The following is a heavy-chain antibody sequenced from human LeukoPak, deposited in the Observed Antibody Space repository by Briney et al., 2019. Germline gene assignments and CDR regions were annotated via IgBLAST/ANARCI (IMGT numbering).Heavy chain of an antibody. CDR3: ARENEEYYVGNSGY. J-gene: IGHJ4*02. D-gene: IGHD4-23*01. CDR1: GYTFTGYY. Sequence: ASVKVSCKASGYTFTGYYMHWVRQAPGQGLEWMGWINPNSGGTNYAQKFQGRVTMTRDTSISTAYMELSRLRSDDTAVYYCARENEEYYVGNSGYWGQGTLVIVSS. V-gene: IGHV1-2*02. CDR2: INPNSGGT.